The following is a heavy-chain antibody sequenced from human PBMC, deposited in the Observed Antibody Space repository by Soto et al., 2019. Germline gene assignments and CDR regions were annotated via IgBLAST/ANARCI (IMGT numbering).Heavy chain of an antibody. CDR3: ARVGYSSTGTTFHYHGLDV. Sequence: ASVKVSCKASGNTFTGYYVHWVRQAPGQGLECMGISYPSGVTTVYAQKFQGRVTMTRDTSTHTFYMELSSLGSEDTAMYYCARVGYSSTGTTFHYHGLDVWGQGTTVTVSS. CDR2: SYPSGVTT. V-gene: IGHV1-46*01. D-gene: IGHD3-22*01. J-gene: IGHJ6*02. CDR1: GNTFTGYY.